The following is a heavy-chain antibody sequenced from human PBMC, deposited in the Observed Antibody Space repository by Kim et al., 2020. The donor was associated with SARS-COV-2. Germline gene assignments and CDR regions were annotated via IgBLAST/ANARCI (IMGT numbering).Heavy chain of an antibody. CDR2: ISYDGSNK. CDR1: GFTFSSYA. Sequence: GGSLRLSCAASGFTFSSYAMHWVRQAPGKGLEWVAVISYDGSNKYYADSVKGRFTISRDNSKNTLYLQMNSLRAEDTAVYYCARDRAPYYYGSGSSHFDYWGQGTLVTVSS. D-gene: IGHD3-10*01. J-gene: IGHJ4*02. CDR3: ARDRAPYYYGSGSSHFDY. V-gene: IGHV3-30-3*01.